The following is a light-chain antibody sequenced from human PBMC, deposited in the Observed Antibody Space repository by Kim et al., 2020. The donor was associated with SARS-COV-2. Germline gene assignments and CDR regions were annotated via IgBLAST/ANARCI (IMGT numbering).Light chain of an antibody. V-gene: IGKV3-11*01. J-gene: IGKJ5*01. Sequence: PGERATLSCRASQSVSSDLAWYHQKPGQAPRLLIFDASNRATAIPARFSGSGSGTDYTLTISSLEPEDVAVYYCQQRSNWPPFTFGQGTRLEIK. CDR2: DAS. CDR1: QSVSSD. CDR3: QQRSNWPPFT.